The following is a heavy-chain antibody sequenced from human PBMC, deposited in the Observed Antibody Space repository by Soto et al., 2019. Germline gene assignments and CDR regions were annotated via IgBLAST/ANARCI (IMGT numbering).Heavy chain of an antibody. CDR3: AREGNCSSTSCYKNYYYYGMDV. J-gene: IGHJ6*02. CDR1: GGSFSGYY. V-gene: IGHV4-34*01. CDR2: INHSGST. Sequence: NPSETLSLTCAVYGGSFSGYYWSWIRQPPGKGLEWIGEINHSGSTNYNPSLKSRVTISVDTSKNQFSLKLSSVTAADTAVYYCAREGNCSSTSCYKNYYYYGMDVWGQGTTVTVSS. D-gene: IGHD2-2*02.